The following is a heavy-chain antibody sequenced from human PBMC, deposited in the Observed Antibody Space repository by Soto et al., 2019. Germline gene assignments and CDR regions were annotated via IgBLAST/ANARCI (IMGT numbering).Heavy chain of an antibody. CDR1: GGTFSSYT. CDR2: IIPILGIA. CDR3: AREGFRSGYDPNHAEYFQH. D-gene: IGHD5-12*01. Sequence: ASVKVSCKASGGTFSSYTISWVRQAPGQGLEWMGRIIPILGIANYAQKFQGRVTITADKSTSTAYMELSSLRSEDTAVYYCAREGFRSGYDPNHAEYFQHWGQGTLVTVSS. V-gene: IGHV1-69*04. J-gene: IGHJ1*01.